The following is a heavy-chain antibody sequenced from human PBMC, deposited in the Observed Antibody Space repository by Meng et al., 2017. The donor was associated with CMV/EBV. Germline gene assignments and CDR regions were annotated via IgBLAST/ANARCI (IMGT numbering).Heavy chain of an antibody. J-gene: IGHJ6*02. V-gene: IGHV3-20*01. CDR2: INWNGGST. D-gene: IGHD3-22*01. Sequence: GESLKISCAASGFTFDDYGMSWVRQAPGKGLEWVSGINWNGGSTGYADSVKGRFTISRDNAKNSLYLQMNSLRAEDTALYHCARDRGYYDSSGYYPVLDYYYGMDVWGQGTTVTDSS. CDR1: GFTFDDYG. CDR3: ARDRGYYDSSGYYPVLDYYYGMDV.